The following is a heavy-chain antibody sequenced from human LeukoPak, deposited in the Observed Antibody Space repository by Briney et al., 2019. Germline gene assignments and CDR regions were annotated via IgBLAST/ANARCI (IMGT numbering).Heavy chain of an antibody. CDR2: IKSKSDGGTT. Sequence: GGSLRLSCAASGFTVSNAWMGWVRQAPGKGLEWVGRIKSKSDGGTTDYAAPVKGRFTISRDDSKNTLYLQMNSLKTEDTAVYYCTTRKSRTMANDYWGQGTLVTVSS. CDR1: GFTVSNAW. J-gene: IGHJ4*02. CDR3: TTRKSRTMANDY. D-gene: IGHD3-10*01. V-gene: IGHV3-15*01.